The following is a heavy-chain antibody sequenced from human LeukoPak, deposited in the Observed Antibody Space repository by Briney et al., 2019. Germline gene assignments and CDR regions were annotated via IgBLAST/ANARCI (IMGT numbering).Heavy chain of an antibody. CDR3: ARGPIWTAAAVRGHYYYMDV. V-gene: IGHV4-59*01. J-gene: IGHJ6*03. Sequence: SETLSLTCTVSGGSISSYYWSWIRQPPGKGLEWIGYIYYSGSTNYNPSLKSRVTISVDTSKNQFSLKLSSVTAADTAVYYCARGPIWTAAAVRGHYYYMDVWGKGTTVTVSS. CDR1: GGSISSYY. CDR2: IYYSGST. D-gene: IGHD6-13*01.